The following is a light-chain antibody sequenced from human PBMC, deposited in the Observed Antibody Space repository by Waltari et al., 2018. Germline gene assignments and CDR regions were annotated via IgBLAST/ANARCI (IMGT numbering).Light chain of an antibody. Sequence: DIQMTQSPSTLSASVGDRVTITCRASPSISSWLAWYQQKPGKAPKLLFYDASSLESGVPSRFSGSGSGTEFTLTISSLQPDDFATYYCQQRSDWPFTFGQGTKLEI. CDR1: PSISSW. CDR2: DAS. CDR3: QQRSDWPFT. V-gene: IGKV1-5*01. J-gene: IGKJ2*01.